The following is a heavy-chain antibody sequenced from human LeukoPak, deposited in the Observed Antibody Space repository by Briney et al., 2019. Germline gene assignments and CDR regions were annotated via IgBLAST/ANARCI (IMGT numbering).Heavy chain of an antibody. CDR1: GFTVSSNY. J-gene: IGHJ4*02. CDR3: ARVYSSSWSPYYFDY. V-gene: IGHV3-66*01. Sequence: GGSLRLSCAASGFTVSSNYMSWVRQAPGKGLEWVSVIYSGGSTYYADSVKGRFTISRDNSKNTLYLQMNSLRAEDTAVYYCARVYSSSWSPYYFDYWGQGTLVTVSS. CDR2: IYSGGST. D-gene: IGHD6-13*01.